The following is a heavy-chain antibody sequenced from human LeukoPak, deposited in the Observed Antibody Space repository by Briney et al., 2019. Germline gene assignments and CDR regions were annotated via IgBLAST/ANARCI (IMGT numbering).Heavy chain of an antibody. D-gene: IGHD6-13*01. CDR1: GFTFDDYG. Sequence: GGSLRLSCAASGFTFDDYGLSWVPQAPGKGLEGVSGINWSGGSTSHADSVKGRFTISRDNARNSLYLQMNSLRAEDTALYYCARLKVAAGSNFDYWGQGTLVTVSS. J-gene: IGHJ4*02. V-gene: IGHV3-20*04. CDR3: ARLKVAAGSNFDY. CDR2: INWSGGST.